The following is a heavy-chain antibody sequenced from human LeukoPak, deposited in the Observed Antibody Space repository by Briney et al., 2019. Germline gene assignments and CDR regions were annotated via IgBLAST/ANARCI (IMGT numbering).Heavy chain of an antibody. V-gene: IGHV3-9*01. CDR3: AKEPSSYYDSYFDY. Sequence: GGSLRLSCAASGFAFDDYAMHWVRQASGKGLEWVSGISWNSGSIGYADSVKGRFTISRDNSKNTLYLQMNSLRAEDTAVYYCAKEPSSYYDSYFDYWGQGTLVTVSS. D-gene: IGHD3-22*01. J-gene: IGHJ4*02. CDR2: ISWNSGSI. CDR1: GFAFDDYA.